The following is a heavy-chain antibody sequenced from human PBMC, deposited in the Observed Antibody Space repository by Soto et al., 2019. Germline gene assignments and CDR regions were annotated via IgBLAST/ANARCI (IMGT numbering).Heavy chain of an antibody. V-gene: IGHV3-53*02. Sequence: EVQLVETGGGLIQPGGSLRLSCAASGFTVSNNYMTWVRQAPGKGLEWVSLIYSGGSTFYADSVKGRFTISRDNSKNTLFLQMNSLRAEDTAVYFCATYTSLDYWGQGTLVTVSS. J-gene: IGHJ4*02. CDR1: GFTVSNNY. D-gene: IGHD2-2*02. CDR3: ATYTSLDY. CDR2: IYSGGST.